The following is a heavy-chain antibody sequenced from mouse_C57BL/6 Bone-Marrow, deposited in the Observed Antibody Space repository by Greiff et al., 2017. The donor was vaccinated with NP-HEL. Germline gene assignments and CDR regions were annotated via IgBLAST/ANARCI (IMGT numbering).Heavy chain of an antibody. CDR3: ARNPRFITTVVAPDY. V-gene: IGHV1-64*01. Sequence: VQLQQPGAELVKPGASVKLSCKASGYTFTSYWMHWVKQRPGPGLEWIGMIHPNSGSTNSNEKFKSKATLTVDKSSSTAYMQLSSLTSEDAAVYYCARNPRFITTVVAPDYWGQGTTLTVSS. D-gene: IGHD1-1*01. CDR2: IHPNSGST. CDR1: GYTFTSYW. J-gene: IGHJ2*01.